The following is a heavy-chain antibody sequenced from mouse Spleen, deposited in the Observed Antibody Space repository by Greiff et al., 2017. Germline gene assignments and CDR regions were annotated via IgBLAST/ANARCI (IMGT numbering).Heavy chain of an antibody. V-gene: IGHV1-61*01. J-gene: IGHJ3*01. Sequence: QVQLQQPGAELVRPGSSVKLSCKASGYTFTSYWMDWVKQRPGQGLEWIGNIYPSDSDTHYNQKFKDKATLTVDKSSSTAYMQLSSLTSEDSAVYYCARGMVYDGCYTYAYWGQGTVVTGSA. CDR1: GYTFTSYW. CDR2: IYPSDSDT. CDR3: ARGMVYDGCYTYAY. D-gene: IGHD2-3*01.